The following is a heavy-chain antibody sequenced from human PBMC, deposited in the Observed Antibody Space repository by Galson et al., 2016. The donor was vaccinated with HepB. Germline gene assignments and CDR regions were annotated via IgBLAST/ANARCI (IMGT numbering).Heavy chain of an antibody. CDR1: RFTFSSYA. CDR2: ISGSGGST. D-gene: IGHD3-3*01. J-gene: IGHJ6*02. Sequence: SLRLSCAASRFTFSSYAMSWVRQAPGKGLEWVSVISGSGGSTYYADSVKGRFTISRDNSNNTLYLQMNSLRAEETAVYYCAKEGTIFGVVPYGMEVWGQGTKVIVSS. CDR3: AKEGTIFGVVPYGMEV. V-gene: IGHV3-23*01.